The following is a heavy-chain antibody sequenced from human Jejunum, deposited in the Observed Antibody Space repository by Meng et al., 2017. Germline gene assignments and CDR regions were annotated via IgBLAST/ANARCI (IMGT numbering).Heavy chain of an antibody. CDR1: GGPISTNSYW. CDR3: ARRGIATAVVLFDP. Sequence: QLQLQESGPGLVKLSETLSLSCSASGGPISTNSYWWVWIRRPPGRGLEWSGTINYRGNTYYSPSLKSRVTISVDTSKNQFSLKLNSVTAADTALYYCARRGIATAVVLFDPWGQGTLVTVSS. J-gene: IGHJ5*02. D-gene: IGHD6-13*01. CDR2: INYRGNT. V-gene: IGHV4-39*01.